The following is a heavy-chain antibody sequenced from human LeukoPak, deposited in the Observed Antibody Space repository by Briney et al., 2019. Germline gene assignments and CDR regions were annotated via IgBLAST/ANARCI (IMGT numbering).Heavy chain of an antibody. CDR1: GFTFSSYG. V-gene: IGHV3-30*18. CDR2: ISYDGSNK. CDR3: AKDRYYGSGRFYYYMDV. J-gene: IGHJ6*03. Sequence: GGSLRLSCAASGFTFSSYGMHWVRQAPGKGLEWVAVISYDGSNKYYADSVKGRFTISRDNSKNTLYLQMNSLRAEDTAVYYCAKDRYYGSGRFYYYMDVWGKGTTVTISS. D-gene: IGHD3-10*01.